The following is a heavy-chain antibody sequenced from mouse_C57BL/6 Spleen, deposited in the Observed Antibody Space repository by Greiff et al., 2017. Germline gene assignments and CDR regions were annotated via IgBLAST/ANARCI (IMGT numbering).Heavy chain of an antibody. CDR2: IYPSDSDT. V-gene: IGHV1-61*01. D-gene: IGHD2-5*01. CDR3: SRGSYYSNYAYAMDY. Sequence: QVQLQQPGAELVRPGSSVKLSCKASGYTFTSYWMDWVKQRPGQGLEWIGNIYPSDSDTHYNQKFKDKATLTVDKSSSTAYMQLSSLTSEDSAVYYCSRGSYYSNYAYAMDYWGQGTSVTVSS. J-gene: IGHJ4*01. CDR1: GYTFTSYW.